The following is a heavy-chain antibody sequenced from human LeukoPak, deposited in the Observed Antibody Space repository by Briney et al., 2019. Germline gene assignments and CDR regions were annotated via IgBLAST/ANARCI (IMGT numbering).Heavy chain of an antibody. D-gene: IGHD6-13*01. V-gene: IGHV1-69*05. CDR2: IIPIFGTA. CDR1: VGTFSSYA. J-gene: IGHJ6*03. CDR3: ASTPYSRQSYYYYYMDV. Sequence: SVKVSCKASVGTFSSYAISWVRQAPGQGLEWMGRIIPIFGTANYAQKFQGRVTITTDESTSTAYMELSSLRSEDTAVYYCASTPYSRQSYYYYYMDVWGKGTTVTVSS.